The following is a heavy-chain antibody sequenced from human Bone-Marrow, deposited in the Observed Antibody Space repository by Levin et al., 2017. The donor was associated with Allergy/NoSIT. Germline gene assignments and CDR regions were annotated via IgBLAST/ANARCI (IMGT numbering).Heavy chain of an antibody. V-gene: IGHV5-51*01. CDR2: IHPGDSDT. D-gene: IGHD5-18*01. Sequence: GGSLRLSCKASGYSFTTFWIGWVRQVPGEGLEWMGLIHPGDSDTKNGPSFEGQVTMSVDKSINTAYLNWKSLKASDTGIYYCARDRDYSSGDNVYDVWGQGTVVTVSS. CDR1: GYSFTTFW. CDR3: ARDRDYSSGDNVYDV. J-gene: IGHJ3*01.